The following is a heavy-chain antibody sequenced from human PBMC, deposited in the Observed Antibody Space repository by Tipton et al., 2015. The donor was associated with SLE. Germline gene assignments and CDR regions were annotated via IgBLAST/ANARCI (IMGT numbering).Heavy chain of an antibody. CDR1: GYSITSHY. D-gene: IGHD3-16*01. CDR3: ARDYYDNYMDV. Sequence: TLSLTCTVSGYSITSHYWTWIRQSPGKGLEWIGYIYNTGTTTYNPSLKSRLTISLDTSKNQFSLTLTSVTAADTAVYYCARDYYDNYMDVWGKGTTVTVSS. V-gene: IGHV4-59*11. J-gene: IGHJ6*03. CDR2: IYNTGTT.